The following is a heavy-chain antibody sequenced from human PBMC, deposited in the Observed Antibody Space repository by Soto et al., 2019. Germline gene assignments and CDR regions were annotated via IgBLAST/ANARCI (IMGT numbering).Heavy chain of an antibody. CDR3: AKTAGYDYVWGSSGLDT. J-gene: IGHJ5*02. D-gene: IGHD3-16*01. CDR2: ISYDGSDK. Sequence: VGALRHSCTGSEFTFSSYGMHWVLQNPFKGLEWVAVISYDGSDKYYGDSVKGRFTISRDDSKNTLYLQMNSLRVEDTAIYYCAKTAGYDYVWGSSGLDTWGQGTLVTVSS. V-gene: IGHV3-30*18. CDR1: EFTFSSYG.